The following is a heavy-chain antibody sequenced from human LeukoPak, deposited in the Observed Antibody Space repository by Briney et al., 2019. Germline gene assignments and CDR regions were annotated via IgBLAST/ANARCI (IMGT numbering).Heavy chain of an antibody. CDR3: ARPLRPMITFGEYDY. CDR1: GYTFTSYA. Sequence: SVKVSCKASGYTFTSYAMHWVRQAPGQGLEWMGGIIPIFGTANYAQKFQGRVTITADESTSTAYMELSSLRSEDTAVYYCARPLRPMITFGEYDYWGQGTLVTVSS. D-gene: IGHD3-16*01. CDR2: IIPIFGTA. J-gene: IGHJ4*02. V-gene: IGHV1-69*13.